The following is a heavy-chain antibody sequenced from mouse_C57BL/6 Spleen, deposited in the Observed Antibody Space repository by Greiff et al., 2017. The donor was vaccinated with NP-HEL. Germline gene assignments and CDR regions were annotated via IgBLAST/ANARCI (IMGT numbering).Heavy chain of an antibody. CDR1: GYTFTSYW. J-gene: IGHJ2*01. CDR3: APITTVVGHFDY. CDR2: IDPSDSYT. D-gene: IGHD1-1*01. Sequence: QVQLQQPGAELVRPGTSVKLSCKASGYTFTSYWMHWVKQRPGPGLEWIGVIDPSDSYTNYNQKFKGKATLTVDTSSSTAYMQLSSLTSEDSAVYYCAPITTVVGHFDYWGQGTTLTVSS. V-gene: IGHV1-59*01.